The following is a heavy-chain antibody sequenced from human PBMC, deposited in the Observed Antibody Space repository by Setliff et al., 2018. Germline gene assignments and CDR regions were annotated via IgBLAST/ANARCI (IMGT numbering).Heavy chain of an antibody. CDR2: INPASGTT. CDR3: ARVLAADTHHDF. Sequence: ASVKVSCKASGYIFTDYFIHWLRQAPGQGLECMGWINPASGTTKFAQKFQGRVTVTSDTSINTAYMQLSGLTSDDTAVYYCARVLAADTHHDFWGQGTLVTVSS. CDR1: GYIFTDYF. V-gene: IGHV1-2*02. D-gene: IGHD3-3*02. J-gene: IGHJ4*02.